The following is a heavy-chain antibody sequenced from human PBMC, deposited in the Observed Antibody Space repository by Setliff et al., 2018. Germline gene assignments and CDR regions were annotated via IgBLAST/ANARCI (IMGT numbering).Heavy chain of an antibody. D-gene: IGHD5-12*01. Sequence: GGSLRLSCAASGPAFSNYYMSWVRQAPGKGLQWVANIKQDGSETYYADSVQGRFTISRDKNSLYLQMHSLRAEDTAVYYCARGGTFRYFDYWGQGTLVTVSS. V-gene: IGHV3-7*03. J-gene: IGHJ4*02. CDR3: ARGGTFRYFDY. CDR2: IKQDGSET. CDR1: GPAFSNYY.